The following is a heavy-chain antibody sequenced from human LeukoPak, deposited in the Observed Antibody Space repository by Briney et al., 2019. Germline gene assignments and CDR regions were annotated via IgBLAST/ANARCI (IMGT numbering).Heavy chain of an antibody. Sequence: SETLSLTCTVSGGSITSRVHHWGWIRQPPGKGLEWIGTVSYTGNTYYNSSLKSAVTMSVDTSKNHFSLKLSSVTAADTAVYYCARADSSSPNWSDPWGQGTLVTVSS. CDR2: VSYTGNT. D-gene: IGHD6-6*01. V-gene: IGHV4-39*07. CDR1: GGSITSRVHH. J-gene: IGHJ5*02. CDR3: ARADSSSPNWSDP.